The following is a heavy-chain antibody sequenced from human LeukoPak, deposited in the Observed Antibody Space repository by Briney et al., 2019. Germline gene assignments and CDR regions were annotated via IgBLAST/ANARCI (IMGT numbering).Heavy chain of an antibody. Sequence: PGGSLRLSCAASGFTFSSYAMSWVRQAPGKGLEWVSAISGSGGSTYYADSVKGRFTISRDNSKNTLYLQMNGLRAEDTAVYYCAKGLIPFSRDYDFWSGYYGGLDYWGQGTLVTVSS. V-gene: IGHV3-23*01. CDR1: GFTFSSYA. CDR3: AKGLIPFSRDYDFWSGYYGGLDY. CDR2: ISGSGGST. J-gene: IGHJ4*02. D-gene: IGHD3-3*01.